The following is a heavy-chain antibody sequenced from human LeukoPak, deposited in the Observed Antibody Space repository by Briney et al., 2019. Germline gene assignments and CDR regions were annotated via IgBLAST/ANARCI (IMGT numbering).Heavy chain of an antibody. CDR1: GFTFSSHG. D-gene: IGHD3-10*02. J-gene: IGHJ6*04. CDR3: AELGITMIGGV. Sequence: GGSLRLSCAASGFTFSSHGMNWVRQAPGKGLEWVSGITGGGTTYYADSVKGRVTISRDNSKNTLYLQMNSLRAEDTAVYYCAELGITMIGGVWGKGTTATISS. CDR2: ITGGGTT. V-gene: IGHV3-23*01.